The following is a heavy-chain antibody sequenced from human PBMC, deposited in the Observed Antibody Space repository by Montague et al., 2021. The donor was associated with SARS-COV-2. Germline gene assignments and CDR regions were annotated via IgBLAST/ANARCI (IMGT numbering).Heavy chain of an antibody. Sequence: LRLSCAASGFTVSSNYMSWVRQAPGKGLEWVSVIYSGCNTYYADPVKGRFTISRGNSKNTLYLQMNSLRAEDTAVYYCARDGSSSWYRNYYYGMDVWGQGTTVTVSS. D-gene: IGHD6-13*01. CDR3: ARDGSSSWYRNYYYGMDV. CDR2: IYSGCNT. V-gene: IGHV3-66*02. CDR1: GFTVSSNY. J-gene: IGHJ6*02.